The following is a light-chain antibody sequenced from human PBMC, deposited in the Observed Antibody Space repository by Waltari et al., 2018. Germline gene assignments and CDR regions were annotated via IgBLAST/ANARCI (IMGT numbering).Light chain of an antibody. CDR3: CSYAGSSTFGV. Sequence: QSALTQPASVYGSPGQSITISCTGPRSDVGSYNLASWYQQTPGKAPKLMIYEVSKRPSGVSNRLSGSKSGNTASLTISGLQAEDEADYYCCSYAGSSTFGVFGGGTKLTVL. J-gene: IGLJ2*01. CDR1: RSDVGSYNL. V-gene: IGLV2-23*02. CDR2: EVS.